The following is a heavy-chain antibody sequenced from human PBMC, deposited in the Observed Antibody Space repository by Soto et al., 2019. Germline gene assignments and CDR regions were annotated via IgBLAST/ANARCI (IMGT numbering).Heavy chain of an antibody. CDR3: AHKGGGDRILDY. V-gene: IGHV2-5*02. CDR2: IYWDDAK. CDR1: GFSLSTSGVG. Sequence: QITLKESGPTLVKPTQTLTLTCTFSGFSLSTSGVGVGWIRQPPGKALEWLALIYWDDAKEYSPSLKSRLTITKDPSKNQVVLIRTNMDPGDTATYYCAHKGGGDRILDYWGQGTLVTVSS. D-gene: IGHD3-16*01. J-gene: IGHJ4*02.